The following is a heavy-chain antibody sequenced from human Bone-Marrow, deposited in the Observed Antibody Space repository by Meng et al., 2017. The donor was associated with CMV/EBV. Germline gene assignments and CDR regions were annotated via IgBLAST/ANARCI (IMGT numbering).Heavy chain of an antibody. CDR3: ARDLYGGNKWYFDL. CDR2: IIPIFGTA. CDR1: GGTFSSYA. V-gene: IGHV1-69*05. J-gene: IGHJ2*01. D-gene: IGHD4-23*01. Sequence: SVKVSCKASGGTFSSYAISWVRQAPGQGLEWMGGIIPIFGTANYAQKFQGRVTITTDESTSTAYMELSSLRSEDTAVYYCARDLYGGNKWYFDLWGRGTLVTVSS.